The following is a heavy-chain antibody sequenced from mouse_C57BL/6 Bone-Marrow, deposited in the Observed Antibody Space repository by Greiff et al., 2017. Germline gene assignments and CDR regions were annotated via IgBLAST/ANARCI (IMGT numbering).Heavy chain of an antibody. CDR3: ARGRGTTVVNYYAMDY. V-gene: IGHV1-81*01. D-gene: IGHD1-1*01. J-gene: IGHJ4*01. Sequence: QVQLKQSGAELARPGASVKLSCKASGYTFTSYGISWVKQRTGQGLEWIGEIYPRSGNTYYNEKFKGKATLTADKSSSTAYMELRSLTSEDSAVYFCARGRGTTVVNYYAMDYWGQGTSVTVSS. CDR2: IYPRSGNT. CDR1: GYTFTSYG.